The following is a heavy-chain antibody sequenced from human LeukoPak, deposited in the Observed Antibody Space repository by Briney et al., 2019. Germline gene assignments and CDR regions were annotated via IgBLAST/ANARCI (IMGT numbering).Heavy chain of an antibody. CDR1: GGTFSSYA. Sequence: SVKVSCKASGGTFSSYAISWVRQAPGQGLEWMGGIIPIFGTANYAQKFQGRVTITADESTSTAYMELSSLRSEDTAVYYCARDQGGVVPAALYYYYYGMDVWGQGTTVTVSS. CDR3: ARDQGGVVPAALYYYYYGMDV. CDR2: IIPIFGTA. J-gene: IGHJ6*02. V-gene: IGHV1-69*01. D-gene: IGHD2-2*01.